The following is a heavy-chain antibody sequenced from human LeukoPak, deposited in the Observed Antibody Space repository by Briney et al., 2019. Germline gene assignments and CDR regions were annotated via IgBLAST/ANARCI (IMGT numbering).Heavy chain of an antibody. CDR1: GYTFTGYY. V-gene: IGHV1-2*02. CDR3: ARDHSGAYYGWCDP. J-gene: IGHJ5*02. CDR2: INPNTGDT. D-gene: IGHD1-26*01. Sequence: ASLKVSCKASGYTFTGYYMHWVRQAPGQGLELMGWINPNTGDTNYAQKFQDRVTMTRDTSISTAYMELSSLRSDDTAVYYCARDHSGAYYGWCDPWGQGTLVTVSS.